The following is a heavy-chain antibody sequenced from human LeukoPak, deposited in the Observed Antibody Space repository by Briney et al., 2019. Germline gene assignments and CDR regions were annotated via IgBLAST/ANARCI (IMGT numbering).Heavy chain of an antibody. Sequence: PGGSLRLSCAASGFTFSNYWMHWVRQAPGKGLVWVSRIAVDGSTINYADTVKGRFTISRDNAKNTLYLQMNSLRAEDTAVYYCARVGKWGAHPDLDYWGQGTLVTVSS. J-gene: IGHJ4*02. CDR3: ARVGKWGAHPDLDY. CDR2: IAVDGSTI. V-gene: IGHV3-74*01. CDR1: GFTFSNYW. D-gene: IGHD1-26*01.